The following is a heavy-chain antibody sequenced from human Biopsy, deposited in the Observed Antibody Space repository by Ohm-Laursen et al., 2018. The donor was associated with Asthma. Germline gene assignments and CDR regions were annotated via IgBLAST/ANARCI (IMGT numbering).Heavy chain of an antibody. D-gene: IGHD4-17*01. CDR3: VRHPNNGDYSYWYFDL. CDR2: IYYSGTT. Sequence: SGTLSLTCTVSGASIRTTNYWGWIRQPPGKRLEWVGSIYYSGTTFYNQSLKSRLSLSVDTSRNQFSLRLRSVTAADTAVYYCVRHPNNGDYSYWYFDLWGRGTLVTVSS. CDR1: GASIRTTNY. J-gene: IGHJ2*01. V-gene: IGHV4-38-2*02.